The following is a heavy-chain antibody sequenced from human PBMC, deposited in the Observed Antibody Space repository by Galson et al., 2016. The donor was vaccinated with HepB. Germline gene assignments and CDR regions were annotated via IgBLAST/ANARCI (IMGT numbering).Heavy chain of an antibody. J-gene: IGHJ4*02. CDR1: GGTFSVYA. V-gene: IGHV1-69*13. Sequence: SVKVSCKASGGTFSVYAISWVRQAPGQGLEWMGGIIPIFGTADYTQTFQGRVTITADESTSTVYMELSSLTSEDTAVYYCARGGESSGYYHLDYWGQGTLVTVSS. CDR2: IIPIFGTA. CDR3: ARGGESSGYYHLDY. D-gene: IGHD3-22*01.